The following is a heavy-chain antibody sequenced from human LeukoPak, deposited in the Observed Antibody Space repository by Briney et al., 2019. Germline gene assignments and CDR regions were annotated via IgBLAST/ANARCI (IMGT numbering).Heavy chain of an antibody. D-gene: IGHD5-18*01. V-gene: IGHV3-30*01. CDR3: ASAPDTAMVINY. J-gene: IGHJ4*02. Sequence: GRSLRLSCAASGSTFSSYAVHWVRQAPGKGLEWVAVISYDGSNKYYADSVRGRFTISRDNSKNTLYLQMNGLRAEDTAVYYCASAPDTAMVINYWGQGTLVTVSS. CDR2: ISYDGSNK. CDR1: GSTFSSYA.